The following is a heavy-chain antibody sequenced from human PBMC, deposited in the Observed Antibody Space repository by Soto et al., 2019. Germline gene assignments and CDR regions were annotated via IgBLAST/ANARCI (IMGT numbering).Heavy chain of an antibody. CDR1: GDSISSHS. J-gene: IGHJ4*02. CDR3: ARHGWSTSGWFDY. CDR2: IYNSGST. D-gene: IGHD6-19*01. V-gene: IGHV4-59*08. Sequence: PSETLSLTCSVSGDSISSHSWTWIRQPPGKGLEWIGYIYNSGSTNYNSNPSLKSRVTISVDTSKNHLSLKLSSVTAADTAVYYCARHGWSTSGWFDYWGRGTLVTVSS.